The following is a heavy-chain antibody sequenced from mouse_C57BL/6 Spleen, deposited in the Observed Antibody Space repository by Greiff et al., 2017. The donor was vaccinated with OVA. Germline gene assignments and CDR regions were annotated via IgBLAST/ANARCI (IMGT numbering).Heavy chain of an antibody. D-gene: IGHD4-1*02. CDR1: GYTFTDYE. V-gene: IGHV1-15*01. CDR2: IDPETGGT. CDR3: TANWDYFDY. Sequence: QVQLKQSGAELVRPGASVTLSCKASGYTFTDYEMHWVKQTPVHGLEWIGAIDPETGGTAYNQKFKGKAILTADKSSSTAYMELRSLTSEDSAVYYCTANWDYFDYWGQGTTLTVSS. J-gene: IGHJ2*01.